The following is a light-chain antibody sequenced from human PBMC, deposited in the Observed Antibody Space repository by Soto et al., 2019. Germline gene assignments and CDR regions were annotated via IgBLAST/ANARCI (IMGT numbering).Light chain of an antibody. V-gene: IGKV1-6*01. CDR3: LQDINYPWT. Sequence: AIQITQSPASLSSSLVDIVTISCRASQGIGNALGWYQQKPGKPLKVLIYGASNLQSGVPPRFSGSGSGTDFTLAISSLQPEDSATYYCLQDINYPWTFGQGTKVDIK. CDR2: GAS. J-gene: IGKJ1*01. CDR1: QGIGNA.